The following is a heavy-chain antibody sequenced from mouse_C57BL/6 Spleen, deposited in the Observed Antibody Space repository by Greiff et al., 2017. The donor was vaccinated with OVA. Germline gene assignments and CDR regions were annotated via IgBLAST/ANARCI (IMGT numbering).Heavy chain of an antibody. V-gene: IGHV1-50*01. CDR2: IDPSDSYT. D-gene: IGHD2-5*01. Sequence: QVQLQQPGAELVKPGASVKLSCKASGYTFTSYWMQWVKQRPGQGLEWIGEIDPSDSYTNYNQKFKGKATLTVDTSSSTAYMQLSSLTSEDSAVYYCAREDSNYVRFAYWGQGTLVTVSA. J-gene: IGHJ3*01. CDR1: GYTFTSYW. CDR3: AREDSNYVRFAY.